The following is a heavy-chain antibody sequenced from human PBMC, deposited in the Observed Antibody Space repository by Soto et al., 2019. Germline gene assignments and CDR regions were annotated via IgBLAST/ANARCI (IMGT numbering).Heavy chain of an antibody. V-gene: IGHV3-23*01. CDR3: AKVRCGGDCQDAFDI. Sequence: RGSLRLSCAASGFTFSSYAMSWVRQAPGKGLEWVSAISGSGGSTYYADSVKGRFTISRDNSKNTLYLQMNSLRAEDTAVYYCAKVRCGGDCQDAFDIWGQGTMVTVSS. J-gene: IGHJ3*02. CDR2: ISGSGGST. D-gene: IGHD2-21*02. CDR1: GFTFSSYA.